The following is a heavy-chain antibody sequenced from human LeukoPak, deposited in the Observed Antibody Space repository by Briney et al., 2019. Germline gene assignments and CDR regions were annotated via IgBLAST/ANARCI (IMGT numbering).Heavy chain of an antibody. Sequence: ASVKVSCKASGGTFSSYAISWVRQAPGQGLEWMGGIIPIFGTANYAQKFQGRVTITTDESTSTAYMELSSLRSEDTAVYYCAREGPGPYDAFDIWGQGTMVTVSS. CDR1: GGTFSSYA. CDR2: IIPIFGTA. D-gene: IGHD7-27*01. V-gene: IGHV1-69*05. CDR3: AREGPGPYDAFDI. J-gene: IGHJ3*02.